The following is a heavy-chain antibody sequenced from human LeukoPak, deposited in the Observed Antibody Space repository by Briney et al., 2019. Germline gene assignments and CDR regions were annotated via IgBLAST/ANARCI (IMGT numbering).Heavy chain of an antibody. CDR2: INAVNGNT. J-gene: IGHJ5*02. Sequence: AASVKVSCKASGYTFTSYAMHWVRQAPGQRLEWMGWINAVNGNTKYSQKFQGRVTITRDTSAGTAYMELSSLRSEDTAVYYCAREGRIIAVAGTGGWFDPWGKETLVTAS. CDR3: AREGRIIAVAGTGGWFDP. V-gene: IGHV1-3*01. CDR1: GYTFTSYA. D-gene: IGHD6-19*01.